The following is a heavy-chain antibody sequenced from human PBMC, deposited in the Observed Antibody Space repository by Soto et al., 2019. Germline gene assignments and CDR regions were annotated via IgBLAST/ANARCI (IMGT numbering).Heavy chain of an antibody. Sequence: QVQLVQSGAEVKKPGSSVKVSCKASGGSFSSYGITWVRQAPGQGLEWMGGIIPIIGTTKYAQKFQGRVTITADESTTTAYMELSSLISEDTAVYYCARELKEPGSYYYYGLDVWDQGTTVTVSS. CDR2: IIPIIGTT. J-gene: IGHJ6*02. V-gene: IGHV1-69*01. CDR1: GGSFSSYG. CDR3: ARELKEPGSYYYYGLDV. D-gene: IGHD3-10*01.